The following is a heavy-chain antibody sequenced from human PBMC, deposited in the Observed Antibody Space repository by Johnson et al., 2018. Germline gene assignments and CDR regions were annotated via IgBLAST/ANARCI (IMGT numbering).Heavy chain of an antibody. V-gene: IGHV3-7*01. Sequence: EVQLVETGGGLVQPGGSLRLSCAASGFTFSSYWMNWVRQAPGKGLEWVANIKQDGSEKYYVDSVKGRFTISRDNAKNSLYLQMNSLRAEDTAVYYCTLPAPYYYYAMDVWGQGTTVTVSS. D-gene: IGHD2-15*01. CDR2: IKQDGSEK. J-gene: IGHJ6*02. CDR3: TLPAPYYYYAMDV. CDR1: GFTFSSYW.